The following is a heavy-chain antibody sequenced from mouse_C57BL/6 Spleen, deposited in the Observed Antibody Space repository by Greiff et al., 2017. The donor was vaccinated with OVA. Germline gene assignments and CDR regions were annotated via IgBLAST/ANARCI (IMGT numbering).Heavy chain of an antibody. V-gene: IGHV2-6*03. CDR2: IWSDGST. Sequence: VKLVESGPGLVAPSQSLSITCTVSGFSLTSYGVHWVRQPPGKGLEWLVVIWSDGSTTYNSALKSRLSISKDNSKSQVFLKMNSLQTDDTAMYYCARADPYDVEAMDYWGQGTSVTVSS. CDR1: GFSLTSYG. CDR3: ARADPYDVEAMDY. J-gene: IGHJ4*01. D-gene: IGHD2-12*01.